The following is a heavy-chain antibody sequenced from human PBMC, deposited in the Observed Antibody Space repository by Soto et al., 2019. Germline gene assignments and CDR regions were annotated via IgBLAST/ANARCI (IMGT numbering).Heavy chain of an antibody. Sequence: SEPLSLTCTVSGGSISSGGYYWSWIRQHPGKGLEWIGYIYYSGSTYYNPSLKSRVTISVDTSKNQFSLKLSSVTAADTAVYYCARVVPAARYNPYNWFDPWGQGTLVTVSS. D-gene: IGHD2-2*01. J-gene: IGHJ5*02. V-gene: IGHV4-31*03. CDR2: IYYSGST. CDR3: ARVVPAARYNPYNWFDP. CDR1: GGSISSGGYY.